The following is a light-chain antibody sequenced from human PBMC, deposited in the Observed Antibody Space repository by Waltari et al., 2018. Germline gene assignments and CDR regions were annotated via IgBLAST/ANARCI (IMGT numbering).Light chain of an antibody. CDR2: GAS. J-gene: IGKJ1*01. Sequence: ELVLTQSPGTLSLSPGERATLSFRASQSVGRSLAWYQQKPGQAPRLLIYGASIMATGIPDRFSGGGSGTDFSLTISRLEPEDFAAYHCQHYVRLPVTFGQGTKVEIK. CDR3: QHYVRLPVT. CDR1: QSVGRS. V-gene: IGKV3-20*01.